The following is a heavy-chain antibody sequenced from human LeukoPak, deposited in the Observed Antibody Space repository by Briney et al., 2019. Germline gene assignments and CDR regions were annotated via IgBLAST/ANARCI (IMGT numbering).Heavy chain of an antibody. V-gene: IGHV4-61*01. CDR1: GGSVSSGSYY. CDR2: IYYSGST. D-gene: IGHD2-2*01. Sequence: PSETLSLTCTVSGGSVSSGSYYWSWIRQPPGKGLEWIGYIYYSGSTNYNPSLKSRVTISGDTSKNQFSLKLSSVTAADTAVYYCARASVVPAAIWGIDYWGQGTLVTVSS. J-gene: IGHJ4*02. CDR3: ARASVVPAAIWGIDY.